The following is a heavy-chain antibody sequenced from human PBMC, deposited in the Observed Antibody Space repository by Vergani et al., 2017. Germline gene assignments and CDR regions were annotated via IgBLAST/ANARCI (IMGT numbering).Heavy chain of an antibody. Sequence: QVQLQESGPGLVKPSQTLSLTCTVSGGSISSGSYYWSWIRQPAGKGLEWIGRIYTRGGTNYNPSLKSRVTTSVDTSKNQFSLRLRSVTAADTAVYYCARSSLSSTYNWFDPWGQGTLVTVSS. V-gene: IGHV4-61*02. CDR3: ARSSLSSTYNWFDP. J-gene: IGHJ5*02. D-gene: IGHD6-13*01. CDR1: GGSISSGSYY. CDR2: IYTRGGT.